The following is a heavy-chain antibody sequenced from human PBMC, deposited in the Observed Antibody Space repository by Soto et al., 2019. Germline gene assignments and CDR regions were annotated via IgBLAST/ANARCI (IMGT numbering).Heavy chain of an antibody. D-gene: IGHD4-4*01. J-gene: IGHJ6*02. CDR2: IKSKTDGGTT. V-gene: IGHV3-15*07. CDR1: GFTFSNAW. CDR3: TTAQITVSRYYYGMDV. Sequence: EVQLVESGGGLVKPGGSLRLSCAASGFTFSNAWMNWVRQSPGQGLEWVGRIKSKTDGGTTDYAAPVKGRFTISRDDSKNTLYLQMNSLKTEDTAVYYCTTAQITVSRYYYGMDVWGQGTTVTVSS.